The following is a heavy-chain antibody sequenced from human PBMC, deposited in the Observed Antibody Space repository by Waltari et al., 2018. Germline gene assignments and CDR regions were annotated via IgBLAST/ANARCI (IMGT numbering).Heavy chain of an antibody. D-gene: IGHD1-26*01. CDR3: ARGVGSGQGVVH. V-gene: IGHV3-7*01. J-gene: IGHJ4*02. CDR2: INEDGSEK. CDR1: GFTFNTYG. Sequence: VRLVESGGTLVRPGGSLRLTCQASGFTFNTYGLSWVRQAPGKGREWVANINEDGSEKNYVDSVKGRFTISRDNTENSLYLQMNSLRGEDTAVYYCARGVGSGQGVVHWGQGTLVTVSS.